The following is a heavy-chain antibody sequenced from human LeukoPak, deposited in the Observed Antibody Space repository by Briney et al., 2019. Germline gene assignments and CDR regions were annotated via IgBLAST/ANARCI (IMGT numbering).Heavy chain of an antibody. V-gene: IGHV4-39*01. D-gene: IGHD6-13*01. Sequence: PSETLSLTCTVSGGSISRSYYYWGWIRQPPGKGLEWIGSIYYSGSTYYNPSLKSRVTMSVDTSKNQFSLNLNSVTAPDTAVYYCARHADGNSAEYFDHWGQGTLVTVSS. CDR2: IYYSGST. CDR3: ARHADGNSAEYFDH. CDR1: GGSISRSYYY. J-gene: IGHJ1*01.